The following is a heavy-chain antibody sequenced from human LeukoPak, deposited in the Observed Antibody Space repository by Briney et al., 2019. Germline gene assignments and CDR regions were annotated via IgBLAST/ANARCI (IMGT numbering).Heavy chain of an antibody. J-gene: IGHJ6*02. D-gene: IGHD6-13*01. CDR3: ARLSRIASAGDYDYHSLDV. V-gene: IGHV4-59*13. CDR2: VYYSGST. Sequence: PSETLSLTCTVSGGVISIYGWSWFRQPPGKGLEWIGEVYYSGSTDYHPSLKSRVTISTDTSNNQVSLELNSVTAADTAVYYCARLSRIASAGDYDYHSLDVWGQGTTVTVSS. CDR1: GGVISIYG.